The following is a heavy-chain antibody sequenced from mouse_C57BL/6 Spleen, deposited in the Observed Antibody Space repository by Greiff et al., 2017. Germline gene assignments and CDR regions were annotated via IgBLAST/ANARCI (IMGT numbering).Heavy chain of an antibody. D-gene: IGHD1-1*02. J-gene: IGHJ4*01. V-gene: IGHV1-80*01. CDR2: IYPGDGDT. CDR3: ARFWWDDAIDY. Sequence: QVQLQQSGAELVKPGASVKISCKASGYAFSSYWLNWVKQRPGKGLEWIGQIYPGDGDTNYNGKFKGKATLTADKSSSTAYMQLSSLTSEDSEVYFCARFWWDDAIDYWGQGTSVTVSS. CDR1: GYAFSSYW.